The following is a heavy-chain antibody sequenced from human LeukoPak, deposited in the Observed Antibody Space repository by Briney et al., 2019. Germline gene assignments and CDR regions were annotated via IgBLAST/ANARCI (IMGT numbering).Heavy chain of an antibody. Sequence: SQTLSLTRTVSGRSISSGGYYWSWIRQHPGKGLEWIGYIYYSGSTYYTPSLKSRVTISVDTSKNQFSLKLSSVTAADTAVYYCARRRLPIVGATGAAFDIWGQGTMVTVSS. V-gene: IGHV4-31*03. D-gene: IGHD1-26*01. CDR2: IYYSGST. J-gene: IGHJ3*02. CDR3: ARRRLPIVGATGAAFDI. CDR1: GRSISSGGYY.